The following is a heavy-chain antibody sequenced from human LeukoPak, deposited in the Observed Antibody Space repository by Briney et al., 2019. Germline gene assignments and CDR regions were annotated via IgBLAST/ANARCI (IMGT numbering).Heavy chain of an antibody. V-gene: IGHV1-2*02. CDR2: INPNSGGT. D-gene: IGHD5-18*01. CDR1: GYTFTGYY. J-gene: IGHJ4*02. CDR3: ARGDVDTAMVTPDY. Sequence: GESLKISCKASGYTFTGYYMHWVRQAPGQGLEWMGWINPNSGGTNNEQKFQGRVTMAGYTSISTAYMELSRLRFDDTAVYYCARGDVDTAMVTPDYWGQGTLVTVSS.